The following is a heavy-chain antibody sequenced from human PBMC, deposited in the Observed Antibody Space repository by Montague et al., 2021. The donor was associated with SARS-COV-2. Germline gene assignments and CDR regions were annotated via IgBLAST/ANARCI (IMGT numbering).Heavy chain of an antibody. J-gene: IGHJ4*02. CDR1: GGSISSSSYY. CDR3: ARGSSFVTIFGVVITDPLFDY. D-gene: IGHD3-3*01. Sequence: SETLSLTCTVSGGSISSSSYYWGWIRQPPGKGLEWIGEINHSGSTNYXXXLKSRVTISVDTSKNQFSLKLSSVTAADTAVYYCARGSSFVTIFGVVITDPLFDYWGQGTLVTVSS. CDR2: INHSGST. V-gene: IGHV4-39*07.